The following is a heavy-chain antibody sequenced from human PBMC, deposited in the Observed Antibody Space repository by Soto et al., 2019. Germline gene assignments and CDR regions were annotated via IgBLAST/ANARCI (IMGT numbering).Heavy chain of an antibody. V-gene: IGHV4-59*11. Sequence: SETMCLTCSVADDSIMAHGWTWLRQAPGKGLEWIGYIYFTGSTHSGSTSYNPSLKSRVSMSLDTSKNQFSLKLSSVTAADTAVYYCAKYVETTSETDAFDIWGQGTMVTVSS. CDR3: AKYVETTSETDAFDI. D-gene: IGHD5-18*01. J-gene: IGHJ3*02. CDR1: DDSIMAHG. CDR2: IYFTGSTHSGST.